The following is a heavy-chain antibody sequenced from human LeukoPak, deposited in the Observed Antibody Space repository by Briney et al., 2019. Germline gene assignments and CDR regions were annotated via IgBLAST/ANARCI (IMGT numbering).Heavy chain of an antibody. CDR2: IRSKAYGGTT. D-gene: IGHD2-15*01. CDR3: TRVEPEDIVVVVAAAS. Sequence: PGGSLRLSCTASGFTFGDYAMSWFRQAPGKGLEWVGFIRSKAYGGTTEYAASVKGRFTISRDDSKSIAYLQMNSLKTEDTAVYYCTRVEPEDIVVVVAAASWGQGTLVTVSS. CDR1: GFTFGDYA. V-gene: IGHV3-49*03. J-gene: IGHJ4*02.